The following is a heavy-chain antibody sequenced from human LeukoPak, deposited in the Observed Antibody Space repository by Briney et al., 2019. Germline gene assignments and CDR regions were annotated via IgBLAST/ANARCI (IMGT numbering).Heavy chain of an antibody. V-gene: IGHV4-31*03. CDR2: IYYSGST. CDR3: ARVDCSGGSCPYWYFDL. CDR1: GGSISSGGYY. D-gene: IGHD2-15*01. J-gene: IGHJ2*01. Sequence: PSETLSLTCTVSGGSISSGGYYWSWIRQHPGKGLEWIGYIYYSGSTYYNPSLKSRVTISVDTSKNQFSLKLTSVTAADTAVYYCARVDCSGGSCPYWYFDLWGRGTLVTVSS.